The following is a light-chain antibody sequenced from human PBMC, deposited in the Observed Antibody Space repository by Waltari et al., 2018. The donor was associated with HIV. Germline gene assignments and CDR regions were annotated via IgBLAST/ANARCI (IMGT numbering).Light chain of an antibody. CDR1: NSNIGSNP. CDR2: NSK. J-gene: IGLJ2*01. V-gene: IGLV1-44*01. Sequence: QSVLTQPPSASGTPGQRVTIACSGSNSNIGSNPVNWYQQLPGTAPKRLIYNSKQRPAGVPDRFSGPKSGISASLAIGGLQAEDEAGYDCAAWDGGLHGWIFGGGTKLTVL. CDR3: AAWDGGLHGWI.